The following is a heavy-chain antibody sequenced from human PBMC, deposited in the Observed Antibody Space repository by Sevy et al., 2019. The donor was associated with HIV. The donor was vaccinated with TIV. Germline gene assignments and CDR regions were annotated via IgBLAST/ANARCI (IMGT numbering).Heavy chain of an antibody. J-gene: IGHJ3*02. CDR1: GFTFSSFG. CDR2: IWNDRSNK. V-gene: IGHV3-33*01. CDR3: ASLPNNYYDTSGYSGKDAFDI. Sequence: GGSLRLSCAASGFTFSSFGMHWVRQAPGKGLEWVAVIWNDRSNKHYADSVKGRFTIPRDNSKKTLYLQMNSLRAEDTAVYYCASLPNNYYDTSGYSGKDAFDIWGQGTMVTVSS. D-gene: IGHD3-22*01.